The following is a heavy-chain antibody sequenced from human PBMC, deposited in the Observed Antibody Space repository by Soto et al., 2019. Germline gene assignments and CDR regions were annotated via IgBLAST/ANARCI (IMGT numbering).Heavy chain of an antibody. D-gene: IGHD1-26*01. CDR3: ARLGGSYAVPHFDY. CDR1: GGSLSPNY. V-gene: IGHV4-59*08. CDR2: IYYSGTT. Sequence: SETLSLTCTVSGGSLSPNYWTWIRQPPGKGLEWMGYIYYSGTTTNYNPSLKSRVTLSVDTSKNQFSLKLSSVTAADTAVYYCARLGGSYAVPHFDYWGQGTLVTVSS. J-gene: IGHJ4*02.